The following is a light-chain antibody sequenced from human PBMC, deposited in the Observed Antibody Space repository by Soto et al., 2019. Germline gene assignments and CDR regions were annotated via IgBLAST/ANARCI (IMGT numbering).Light chain of an antibody. CDR3: QQYGSSPPIP. J-gene: IGKJ5*01. CDR1: QRVSNNY. Sequence: EIVLTQSPGTLTLSQGERATLSCRASQRVSNNYLAWYQQKPGQAPRPLIYGASTRATGIPDRFSGSGSATDFPLPISSLEPEDFAVYYCQQYGSSPPIPFGQGTRLEIK. V-gene: IGKV3-20*01. CDR2: GAS.